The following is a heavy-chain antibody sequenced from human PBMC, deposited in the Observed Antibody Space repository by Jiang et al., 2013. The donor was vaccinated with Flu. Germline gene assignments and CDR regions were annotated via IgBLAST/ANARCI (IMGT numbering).Heavy chain of an antibody. Sequence: TLSLTCAVYGGSFSGYYWSWIRQPPGKGLEWIGEINHSGSTNYNPSLKSRVTISVDTSKNQFSLKLSSVTAADTAVYYCARGHGDYVWGSYRHNWFDPWGQGTPGHRLL. CDR3: ARGHGDYVWGSYRHNWFDP. CDR1: GGSFSGYY. J-gene: IGHJ5*02. V-gene: IGHV4-34*01. CDR2: INHSGST. D-gene: IGHD3-16*02.